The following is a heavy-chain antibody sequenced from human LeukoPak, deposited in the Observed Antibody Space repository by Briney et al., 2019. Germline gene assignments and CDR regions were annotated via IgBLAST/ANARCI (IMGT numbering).Heavy chain of an antibody. CDR2: ISWNSGSI. Sequence: GGSLGLSCAASGFTFDDYAMHWVRQAPGKGLEWVSGISWNSGSIGYADSVKGRFTISRDNAKNSLYLQMNSLRAEDTALYYCAKDKTRGYSYGPIDYWGQGTLVTVSS. V-gene: IGHV3-9*01. CDR1: GFTFDDYA. CDR3: AKDKTRGYSYGPIDY. J-gene: IGHJ4*02. D-gene: IGHD5-18*01.